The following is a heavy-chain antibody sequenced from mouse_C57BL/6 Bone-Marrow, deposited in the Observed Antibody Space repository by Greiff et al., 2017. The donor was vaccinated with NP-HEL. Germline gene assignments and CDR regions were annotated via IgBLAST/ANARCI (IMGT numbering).Heavy chain of an antibody. CDR1: GYTFTSYW. CDR2: IDPSDSYT. D-gene: IGHD2-2*01. J-gene: IGHJ3*01. V-gene: IGHV1-59*01. Sequence: VQLQQPGAELVRPGTSVKLSCKASGYTFTSYWMHWVKQRPGQGLEWIGVIDPSDSYTNYNQKFKGKATLTVDTSSSTAYMQLSSLTSEDSAVYYGARVSTMVKCFAYWGQGTLVTVSA. CDR3: ARVSTMVKCFAY.